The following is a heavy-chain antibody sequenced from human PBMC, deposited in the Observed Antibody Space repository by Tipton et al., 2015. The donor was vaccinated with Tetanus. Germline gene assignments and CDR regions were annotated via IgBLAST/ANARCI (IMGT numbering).Heavy chain of an antibody. D-gene: IGHD1-1*01. CDR3: ARESWNRDAFDI. CDR1: GGSISDNY. CDR2: VYSTGSA. V-gene: IGHV4-59*01. Sequence: TLSLTCTVSGGSISDNYWSWIRQAPGKGLEWIGYVYSTGSASYSPSLSRRVTISIDTSKNRFSLKMTSVTTADTAVYYCARESWNRDAFDIWGQGTMVTVSS. J-gene: IGHJ3*02.